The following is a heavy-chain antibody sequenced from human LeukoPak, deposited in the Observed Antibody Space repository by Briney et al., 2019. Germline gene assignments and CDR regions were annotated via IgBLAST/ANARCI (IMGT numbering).Heavy chain of an antibody. CDR3: ARGSRYYYDSSGYYYLVPPFGI. CDR1: GGSVSSGSYY. J-gene: IGHJ3*02. V-gene: IGHV4-61*01. D-gene: IGHD3-22*01. Sequence: SETLSLTCTVSGGSVSSGSYYWSWIRQPPGKGLEWIGYIYYSGSTNYNPSLKSRVTISVDTSKNQFSLKLSSVTAADTAVYYCARGSRYYYDSSGYYYLVPPFGIWGQGTMVTVSS. CDR2: IYYSGST.